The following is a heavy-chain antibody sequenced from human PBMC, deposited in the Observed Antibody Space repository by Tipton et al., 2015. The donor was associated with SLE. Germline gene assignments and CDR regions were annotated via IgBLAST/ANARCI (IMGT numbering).Heavy chain of an antibody. CDR3: ARGPWLPLGYCSGAACSGWFDP. Sequence: QSGAEVKKPGASVKVSCKASGYTFTSYAMHWVRQAPGQRLEWMGWINTGNGNTRYSQDFQGRVTITRDTSASTAYMELSSLRSDDMAMYYCARGPWLPLGYCSGAACSGWFDPWGQGTLVTVSS. CDR2: INTGNGNT. CDR1: GYTFTSYA. D-gene: IGHD2-15*01. V-gene: IGHV1-3*03. J-gene: IGHJ5*02.